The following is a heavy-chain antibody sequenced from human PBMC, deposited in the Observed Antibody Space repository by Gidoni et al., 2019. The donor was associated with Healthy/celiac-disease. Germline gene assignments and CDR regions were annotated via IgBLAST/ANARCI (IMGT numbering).Heavy chain of an antibody. V-gene: IGHV1-69*06. CDR1: GGTFSSYA. Sequence: QVQLVQSGAEVKKPGSSVKVSCKASGGTFSSYAISWVRQAPGQGLEWMGGIIPIFGTANYAQKFQGRVTITADKSTSTAYMELSSLRSEDTAVYYCARYSYYYDSSGYYSPGEYFQHWGQGTLVTVSS. CDR2: IIPIFGTA. CDR3: ARYSYYYDSSGYYSPGEYFQH. D-gene: IGHD3-22*01. J-gene: IGHJ1*01.